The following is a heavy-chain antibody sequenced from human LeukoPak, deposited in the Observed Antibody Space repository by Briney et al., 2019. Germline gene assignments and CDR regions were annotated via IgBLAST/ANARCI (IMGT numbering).Heavy chain of an antibody. D-gene: IGHD4-17*01. CDR2: IGSSGSPI. CDR1: GFTFSDYY. J-gene: IGHJ4*02. CDR3: AKDRFYGESPFDY. V-gene: IGHV3-11*01. Sequence: GGSLRLSCAASGFTFSDYYMSWIRQAPGKGLEWVSYIGSSGSPIYYADSVKGRFAISRDNAKNSLYLQMNSLRAEDTAVYYCAKDRFYGESPFDYWGQGTLVTVSS.